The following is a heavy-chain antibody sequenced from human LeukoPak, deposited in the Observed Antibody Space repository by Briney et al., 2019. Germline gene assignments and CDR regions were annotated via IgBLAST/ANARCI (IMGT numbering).Heavy chain of an antibody. CDR2: ISYDGSNT. CDR3: ARVKDYYDSSGYYYEH. J-gene: IGHJ1*01. D-gene: IGHD3-22*01. Sequence: GGSLRLSCAASGFTFNRYSMHWVRQAPGKGLEWVAVISYDGSNTYYADSVKGRFTISRDNAKNTLYLQMNSLRAEDTAVYYCARVKDYYDSSGYYYEHWGQGTLVTVSS. CDR1: GFTFNRYS. V-gene: IGHV3-30-3*01.